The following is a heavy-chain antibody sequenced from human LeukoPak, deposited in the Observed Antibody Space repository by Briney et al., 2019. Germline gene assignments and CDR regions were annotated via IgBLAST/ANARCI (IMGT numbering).Heavy chain of an antibody. CDR2: ISSSGSTI. CDR1: GGSFSGYY. J-gene: IGHJ3*02. D-gene: IGHD2-15*01. CDR3: ARSVGHCSGGSCYLSRAFDI. V-gene: IGHV3-11*01. Sequence: LSLTCAVYGGSFSGYYWSWIRQPPGKGLEWVSYISSSGSTIYYADSVKGRFTIPRDNAKNSLYLQMNSLRAEDTAVYYCARSVGHCSGGSCYLSRAFDIWGQGTMVTVSS.